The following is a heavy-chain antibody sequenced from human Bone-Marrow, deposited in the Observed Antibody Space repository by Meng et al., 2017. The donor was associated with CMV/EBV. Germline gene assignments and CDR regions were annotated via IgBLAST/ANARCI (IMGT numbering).Heavy chain of an antibody. Sequence: SVKVSCKASGGTFSSYAISWVRQAPGQGLEWIGGIIPILGIANYAQKFQGRVTITTDESTSTAYMELSSLRSEDTAVYYCAEGSSSSGRYYYYGMDVWGQGTTVTVSS. CDR3: AEGSSSSGRYYYYGMDV. D-gene: IGHD6-6*01. CDR2: IIPILGIA. J-gene: IGHJ6*02. CDR1: GGTFSSYA. V-gene: IGHV1-69*10.